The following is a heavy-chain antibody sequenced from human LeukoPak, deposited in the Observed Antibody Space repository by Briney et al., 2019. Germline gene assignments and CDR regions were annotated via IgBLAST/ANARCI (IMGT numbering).Heavy chain of an antibody. J-gene: IGHJ4*02. Sequence: SETLSLTCTVSGGSISSYYWSWIRQPPGKGLEWIGYIYTSGSTNYNPSLKSRVTISVDTSKNQFSLKLSSVTAADTAVYYCARHTRYGFDYWGQGTLVTVSS. CDR3: ARHTRYGFDY. V-gene: IGHV4-4*09. CDR1: GGSISSYY. D-gene: IGHD4-17*01. CDR2: IYTSGST.